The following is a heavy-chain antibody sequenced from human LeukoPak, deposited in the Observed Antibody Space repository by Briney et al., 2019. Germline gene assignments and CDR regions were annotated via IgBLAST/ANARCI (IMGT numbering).Heavy chain of an antibody. CDR1: GGSISSSSYY. Sequence: SETLSLTCAVSGGSISSSSYYWAWIRQPPGKGLEWIGTIYYSGSTYHNPSLKSRVTMSVDMSRNQFSLKLSSVDAADTAVYYCAKAGVRYFDSSGLYAFDFWGQGTTVTVSS. CDR2: IYYSGST. J-gene: IGHJ3*01. CDR3: AKAGVRYFDSSGLYAFDF. V-gene: IGHV4-39*01. D-gene: IGHD3-22*01.